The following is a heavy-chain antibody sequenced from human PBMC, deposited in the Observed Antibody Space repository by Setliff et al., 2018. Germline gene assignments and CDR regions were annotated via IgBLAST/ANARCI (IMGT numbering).Heavy chain of an antibody. Sequence: SETLSLTCSVSVDLILDHWWTWIRQPAGKGLEWIGQVYSDGNTKYNPSLSNRVTISVDRSSNQFSLELSSVNAADTAVYYCARAREGGFLEWAPFDFWGRGMQVTSPQ. CDR1: VDLILDHW. D-gene: IGHD3-3*01. CDR3: ARAREGGFLEWAPFDF. CDR2: VYSDGNT. J-gene: IGHJ4*01. V-gene: IGHV4-4*07.